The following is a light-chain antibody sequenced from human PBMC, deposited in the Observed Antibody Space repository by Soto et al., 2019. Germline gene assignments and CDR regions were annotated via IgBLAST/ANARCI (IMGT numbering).Light chain of an antibody. CDR1: QGISSY. CDR2: AAS. V-gene: IGKV1-8*01. CDR3: QQYYSYPRT. Sequence: AIRMTQSPSSLSASTGDRVTITCRSSQGISSYLAWYQQKPGTAPKLLIYAASTLQSGVPSRFSGSGSGTDFTLTISCLRYEDFATYYCQQYYSYPRTFGQGTKVDIK. J-gene: IGKJ2*01.